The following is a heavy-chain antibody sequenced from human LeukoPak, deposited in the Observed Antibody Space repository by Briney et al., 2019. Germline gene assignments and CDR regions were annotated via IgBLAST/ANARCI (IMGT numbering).Heavy chain of an antibody. CDR2: IYHSGST. D-gene: IGHD3-10*01. CDR3: ARDGVGAGSDGVAFDI. CDR1: GGSITSRNW. Sequence: SGTLSLTCAVSGGSITSRNWWSWVRQPPGKGLEWIGEIYHSGSTNYNPSLKSRVTISVDKSKNQFFLKLSSVTAADTAVYYCARDGVGAGSDGVAFDIWGQGTMVTVSS. J-gene: IGHJ3*02. V-gene: IGHV4-4*02.